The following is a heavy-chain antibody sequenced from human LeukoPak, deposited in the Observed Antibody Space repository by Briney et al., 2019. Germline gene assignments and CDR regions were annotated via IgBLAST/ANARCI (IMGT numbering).Heavy chain of an antibody. Sequence: SETLSLTCTVSGGSISSSSYYWGWIRQPPGKGLEWIGSIYYSGSTYYNPSLNSRVTISVDTSKNQFSLQLSSVTAADTAVYYCSATKHRDFWSGYPTPQEGYSMDVWGKGTTVTVSS. D-gene: IGHD3-3*01. CDR3: SATKHRDFWSGYPTPQEGYSMDV. CDR2: IYYSGST. CDR1: GGSISSSSYY. V-gene: IGHV4-39*01. J-gene: IGHJ6*03.